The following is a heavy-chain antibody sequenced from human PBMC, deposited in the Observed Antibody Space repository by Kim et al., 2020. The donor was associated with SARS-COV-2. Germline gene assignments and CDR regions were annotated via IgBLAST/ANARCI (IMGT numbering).Heavy chain of an antibody. J-gene: IGHJ4*02. Sequence: ASVKVSCKASGYTFTTFAIHWVRQAPGQRLEWMGWINVSNGNTKYSQKFEGRVTITRDTSASTTYMELSSLRSEDTAVFYCARAPYCTTDGCYSLGWPIDYWGRGTLVTVSS. CDR2: INVSNGNT. CDR1: GYTFTTFA. V-gene: IGHV1-3*01. D-gene: IGHD2-15*01. CDR3: ARAPYCTTDGCYSLGWPIDY.